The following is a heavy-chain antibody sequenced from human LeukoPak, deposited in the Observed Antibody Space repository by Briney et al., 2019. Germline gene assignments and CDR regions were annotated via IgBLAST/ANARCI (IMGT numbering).Heavy chain of an antibody. Sequence: PGGSLRLSCAASGFTFSSYGMHWVRQAPGKGLEWVAVISYDGSNKYYADSVKGRFTISRDNSKNTLYLQMNSLRAEDTAVYYCAKDKDGVGAYWGQGTLVTVSS. J-gene: IGHJ4*02. CDR2: ISYDGSNK. CDR1: GFTFSSYG. V-gene: IGHV3-30*18. CDR3: AKDKDGVGAY. D-gene: IGHD1-26*01.